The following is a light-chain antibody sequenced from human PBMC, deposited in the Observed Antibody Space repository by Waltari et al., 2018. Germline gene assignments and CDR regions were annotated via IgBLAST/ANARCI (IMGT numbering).Light chain of an antibody. CDR1: QSVRTN. CDR3: QQYNDWPYT. V-gene: IGKV3-15*01. Sequence: EIVMTQSPVTLSVSPGERAALSCGSSQSVRTNLAWYQQRPGQTPRLLIYGASTRAAEIPARFSGSGSGTEFTLTISSLQSEDFAVYYCQQYNDWPYTFGQGTKLEI. CDR2: GAS. J-gene: IGKJ2*01.